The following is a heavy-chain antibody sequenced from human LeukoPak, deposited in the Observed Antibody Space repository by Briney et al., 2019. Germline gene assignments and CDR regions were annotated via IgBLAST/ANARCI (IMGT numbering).Heavy chain of an antibody. CDR1: GFTFDDHG. CDR2: INWNGGST. Sequence: PGGSLRLSCAVSGFTFDDHGMSWVRQAPGKGLDWVSGINWNGGSTGYADSVKGRFTISRDNAKNSLYLQMNSLRAEDTALYYCARGSGGVVVTDFDYWGQGTLVTVSS. V-gene: IGHV3-20*04. CDR3: ARGSGGVVVTDFDY. D-gene: IGHD2-15*01. J-gene: IGHJ4*02.